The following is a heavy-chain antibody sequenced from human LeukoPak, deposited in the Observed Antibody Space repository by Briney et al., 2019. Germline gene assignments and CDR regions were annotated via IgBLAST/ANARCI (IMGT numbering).Heavy chain of an antibody. V-gene: IGHV1-2*02. Sequence: ASVKVSCKASGYTFTGYYMHWVRQAPGQGLEWLGWINPNSGGTNYAQKFQGRVTMTRDTSISTAYMELSRLRSDDTAVYYCARDRYCSSTSCYAPDPWGQGTLVTVSS. CDR3: ARDRYCSSTSCYAPDP. D-gene: IGHD2-2*01. CDR1: GYTFTGYY. J-gene: IGHJ5*02. CDR2: INPNSGGT.